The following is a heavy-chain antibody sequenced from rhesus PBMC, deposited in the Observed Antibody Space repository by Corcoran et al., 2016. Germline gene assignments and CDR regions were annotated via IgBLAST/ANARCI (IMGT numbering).Heavy chain of an antibody. CDR2: NSNSGDST. J-gene: IGHJ4*01. CDR3: GRADFGIDY. CDR1: GFTFRDYY. Sequence: EVQLAESGGDLAKPGGSLRLSCAASGFTFRDYYLDWVRQAPGKGVEWVSRNSNSGDSTWYADSVKGRFTVSRDNAKNTLFLQMNSLTPEDKAVYYCGRADFGIDYWGQGVLVTVSS. V-gene: IGHV3-178*01. D-gene: IGHD6-25*01.